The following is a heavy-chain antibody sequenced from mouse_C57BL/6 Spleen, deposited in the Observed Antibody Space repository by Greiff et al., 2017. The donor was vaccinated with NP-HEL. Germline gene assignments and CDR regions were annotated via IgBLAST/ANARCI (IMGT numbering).Heavy chain of an antibody. V-gene: IGHV1-52*01. CDR1: GYTFTSYW. CDR3: ARHLDYYGSSLYYFDY. J-gene: IGHJ2*01. Sequence: QVQLQQSGAELVRPGSSVKLSCKASGYTFTSYWMHWVKQRPIQGLEWIGNIDPSDSETHYNQKFKDKATVTVDKSSSTAYMQLSSLTSEDSAVYYCARHLDYYGSSLYYFDYWGQGTTLTVSS. D-gene: IGHD1-1*01. CDR2: IDPSDSET.